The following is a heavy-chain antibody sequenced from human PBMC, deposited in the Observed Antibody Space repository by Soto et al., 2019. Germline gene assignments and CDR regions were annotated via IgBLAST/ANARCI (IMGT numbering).Heavy chain of an antibody. J-gene: IGHJ5*02. Sequence: QVQLVQSGAEVKKPGSSVKVSCKASGGTFSSYTISWVRQAPGQGLEWMGRIIPILGIANYAQKFQGRVTITADKSTSTAYKELRILRSEDTAVYYCASPSRSFTWFDPWGKGTLVTASS. D-gene: IGHD6-13*01. CDR3: ASPSRSFTWFDP. CDR2: IIPILGIA. CDR1: GGTFSSYT. V-gene: IGHV1-69*02.